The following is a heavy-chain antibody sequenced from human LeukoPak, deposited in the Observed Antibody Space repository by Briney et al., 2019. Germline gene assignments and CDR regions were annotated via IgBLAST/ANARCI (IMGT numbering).Heavy chain of an antibody. Sequence: PSETLSLTCAVYGGSFSGYYWSWIRQPPGKGLEWIGEINHSGSTNYNPPLKSRVTISVDTSKNQFSLKLSSVTAADTAVYYCARENVDTAMGRYYYYYYYMDVWGKGTTVTVSS. CDR2: INHSGST. V-gene: IGHV4-34*01. CDR1: GGSFSGYY. J-gene: IGHJ6*03. D-gene: IGHD5-18*01. CDR3: ARENVDTAMGRYYYYYYYMDV.